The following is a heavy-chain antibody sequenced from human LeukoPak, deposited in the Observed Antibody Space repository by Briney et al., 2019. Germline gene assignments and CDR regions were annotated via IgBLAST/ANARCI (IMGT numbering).Heavy chain of an antibody. CDR2: ISAYNGNT. CDR3: ARYQQLVRYYYYYYYMDV. Sequence: ASVKVSCKASGYTFTSYGISWVRQAPGQGLERMGWISAYNGNTNYAQKLQGRVTMTTDTSTSTAYMELRSLRSDDTAVYYCARYQQLVRYYYYYYYMDVWGKGTTVTVSS. CDR1: GYTFTSYG. V-gene: IGHV1-18*01. D-gene: IGHD6-13*01. J-gene: IGHJ6*03.